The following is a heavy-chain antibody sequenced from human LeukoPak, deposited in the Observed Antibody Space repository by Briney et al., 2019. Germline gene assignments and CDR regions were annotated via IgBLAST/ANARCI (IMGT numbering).Heavy chain of an antibody. CDR1: GFTFSSYS. J-gene: IGHJ3*02. CDR2: ISSSSSYI. Sequence: GGSLRLSCAASGFTFSSYSMNWVRQAPGKGLEWVSSISSSSSYIYYADSVKGRFTISRDNSKNTLYLQMNSLRAEDTAVYYCASRYYGGDAFDIWGQGTMVTVSS. CDR3: ASRYYGGDAFDI. D-gene: IGHD3-10*01. V-gene: IGHV3-21*01.